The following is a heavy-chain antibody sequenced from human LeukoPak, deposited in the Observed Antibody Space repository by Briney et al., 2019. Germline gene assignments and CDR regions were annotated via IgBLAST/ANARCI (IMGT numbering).Heavy chain of an antibody. CDR2: INHSGST. D-gene: IGHD6-13*01. V-gene: IGHV4-34*01. CDR1: GGSFSGYY. CDR3: ARAGDSSSWYYFDY. Sequence: SETLSLTCAVYGGSFSGYYWSWIRQPPGKGLEWIGEINHSGSTNYNPSLKSRVTISVDTSKYQFSLKLSSVTAADTAVYYCARAGDSSSWYYFDYWGQGTLVTVSS. J-gene: IGHJ4*02.